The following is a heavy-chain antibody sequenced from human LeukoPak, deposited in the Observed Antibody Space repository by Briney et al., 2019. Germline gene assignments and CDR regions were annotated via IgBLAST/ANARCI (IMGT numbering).Heavy chain of an antibody. CDR3: ARGDGVGDYGDCLDLGGLGFYYYGMDV. CDR1: GGSISSYY. V-gene: IGHV4-59*01. CDR2: IYYSGST. D-gene: IGHD4-17*01. J-gene: IGHJ6*02. Sequence: SETLSLTCTVSGGSISSYYWSWIRQPPGKGLEWIGYIYYSGSTNYNPSLKSRVTISVDTSKNQFSLKLSSVTAADTAVYYCARGDGVGDYGDCLDLGGLGFYYYGMDVWGQGTTVTVSS.